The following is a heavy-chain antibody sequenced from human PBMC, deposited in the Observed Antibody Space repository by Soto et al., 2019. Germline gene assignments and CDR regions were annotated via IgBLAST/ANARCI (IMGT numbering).Heavy chain of an antibody. CDR1: GFSFSSYA. D-gene: IGHD5-12*01. J-gene: IGHJ4*02. V-gene: IGHV3-23*01. CDR3: ATGSIEYSASVDH. Sequence: EVQLLESGGGLVQPGGSLRLACAASGFSFSSYAMVWGRQAPGKGLEWVSVISARGGSSYFADSVKGRFTISRDNSKNVLSLEMNSLRAEHTARYFCATGSIEYSASVDHWAQGTLVLVSS. CDR2: ISARGGSS.